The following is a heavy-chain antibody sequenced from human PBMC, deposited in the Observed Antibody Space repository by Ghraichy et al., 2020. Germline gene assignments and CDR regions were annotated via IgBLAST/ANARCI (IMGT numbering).Heavy chain of an antibody. CDR2: IKQDGSEK. D-gene: IGHD2-15*01. V-gene: IGHV3-7*01. J-gene: IGHJ4*02. CDR3: AREGYCSGGSCYYFDY. Sequence: GGFLRLSCAASGFTFSSYWMSWVRQAPGKGLEWVANIKQDGSEKYYVDSVKGRFTISRDNAKNSLYLQMNSLRAEDTAVYYCAREGYCSGGSCYYFDYWGQGTLVTVSS. CDR1: GFTFSSYW.